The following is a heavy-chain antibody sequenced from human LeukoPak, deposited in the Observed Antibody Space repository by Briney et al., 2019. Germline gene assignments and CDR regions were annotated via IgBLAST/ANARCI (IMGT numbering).Heavy chain of an antibody. V-gene: IGHV1-69*05. CDR1: GGTFNNSV. Sequence: SVRVSCKASGGTFNNSVISWVRQAPGQGLEWMGGIIPVFNSANYAQKFQGRVTITTDESASTAYMELSSLRSEDTAVFYCATSRGGVWGQRVHYYYMDVWGEGTTVTVSS. D-gene: IGHD3-16*01. CDR2: IIPVFNSA. CDR3: ATSRGGVWGQRVHYYYMDV. J-gene: IGHJ6*03.